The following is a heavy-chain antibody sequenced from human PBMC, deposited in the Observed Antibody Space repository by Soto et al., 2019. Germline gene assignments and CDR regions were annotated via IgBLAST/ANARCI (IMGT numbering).Heavy chain of an antibody. Sequence: QVQLVQSGAEVKKPGASVKVSCKASGYTFTSYGISWVRQAPGQGLEWMGWISAYNGNTNYAQKLQGRVTMTTDTSTSTAYMELRSLRSDDTAVYYCARDQGGYDILTGYYNDWYFDLWGRGTLVTVSS. V-gene: IGHV1-18*01. J-gene: IGHJ2*01. CDR2: ISAYNGNT. CDR3: ARDQGGYDILTGYYNDWYFDL. D-gene: IGHD3-9*01. CDR1: GYTFTSYG.